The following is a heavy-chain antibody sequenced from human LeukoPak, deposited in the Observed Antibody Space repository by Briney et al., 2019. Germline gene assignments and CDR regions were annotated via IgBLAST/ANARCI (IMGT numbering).Heavy chain of an antibody. CDR1: GYSFTSHW. Sequence: PGESLKISCKGSGYSFTSHWIGWVRQMPGKGLEWMGIICPGDSDTRYSPSFQGQVTISADKSISTAYLQWSSLKASDIAMYYCARQIAGYCSGGSCYPDYWGQGTLVTVSS. D-gene: IGHD2-15*01. V-gene: IGHV5-51*01. CDR3: ARQIAGYCSGGSCYPDY. CDR2: ICPGDSDT. J-gene: IGHJ4*02.